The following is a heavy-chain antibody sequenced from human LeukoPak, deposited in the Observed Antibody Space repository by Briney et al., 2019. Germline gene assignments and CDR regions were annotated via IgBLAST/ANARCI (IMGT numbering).Heavy chain of an antibody. V-gene: IGHV3-21*01. CDR3: ARDPGYCSGGSCQYYYYYYMDV. D-gene: IGHD2-15*01. CDR2: ISSSSSYI. CDR1: GFTFSSYW. Sequence: PGGSLRLSCAASGFTFSSYWMSWVRQAPGKGLEWVSSISSSSSYIYCADSVKGRFTISRDNAKNSLYLQMNSLRAEDTAVYYCARDPGYCSGGSCQYYYYYYMDVWGKGTTVTVSS. J-gene: IGHJ6*03.